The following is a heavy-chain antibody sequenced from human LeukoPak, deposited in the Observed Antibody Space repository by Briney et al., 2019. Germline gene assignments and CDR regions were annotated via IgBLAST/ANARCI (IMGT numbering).Heavy chain of an antibody. Sequence: SETLSLTCTVSGGSISSHYWSWIRQPPGKGLEWIGYIYYSGSTNYNPSLKSRVTISVDTSKNQFSLKLSSVTAADTAVYYCVREGDFWSGYYFDYWGQGTLVTVSS. CDR2: IYYSGST. CDR3: VREGDFWSGYYFDY. V-gene: IGHV4-59*11. J-gene: IGHJ4*02. D-gene: IGHD3-3*01. CDR1: GGSISSHY.